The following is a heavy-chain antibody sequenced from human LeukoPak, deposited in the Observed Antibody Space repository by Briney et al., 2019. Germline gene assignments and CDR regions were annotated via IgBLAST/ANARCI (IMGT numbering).Heavy chain of an antibody. CDR1: GFTFSSYG. CDR2: ISYDGSNK. D-gene: IGHD5-18*01. J-gene: IGHJ4*02. Sequence: GGPLRLSCAASGFTFSSYGMHWVRQAPGKGLEWVAVISYDGSNKYYADSVKGRFTISRDNSKNTLYLQMNSLRAEDTAVYYCAKVRSYGPDYWGQGTLVTVSS. V-gene: IGHV3-30*18. CDR3: AKVRSYGPDY.